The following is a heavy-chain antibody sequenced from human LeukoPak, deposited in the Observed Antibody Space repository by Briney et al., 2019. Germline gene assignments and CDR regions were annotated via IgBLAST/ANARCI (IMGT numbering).Heavy chain of an antibody. CDR1: GFTFDDYG. J-gene: IGHJ5*02. CDR3: AKGLMYYYDSSGYLNNWFDP. Sequence: GGSLRLSCAASGFTFDDYGMSWVRQAPGKGLEWVSGINWNGGSTGYADSVKGRFTISRDNAKNSLYLQTNSLRAEDTALYYCAKGLMYYYDSSGYLNNWFDPWGQGTLVTVSS. CDR2: INWNGGST. D-gene: IGHD3-22*01. V-gene: IGHV3-20*04.